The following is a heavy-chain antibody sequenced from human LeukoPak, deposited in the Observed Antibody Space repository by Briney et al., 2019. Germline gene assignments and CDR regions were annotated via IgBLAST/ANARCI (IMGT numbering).Heavy chain of an antibody. CDR2: ISYSGYT. CDR3: ARRFGSYYYYGMDV. D-gene: IGHD3-10*01. J-gene: IGHJ6*02. Sequence: SETLSLTCTVSGGSISSSSYYWAWIRQPPGKGLEWVGSISYSGYTHYNPSLKSRLTISVDTSKNQFSLKLNSVTAADTAVYYCARRFGSYYYYGMDVWGRGTTVTVSS. CDR1: GGSISSSSYY. V-gene: IGHV4-39*01.